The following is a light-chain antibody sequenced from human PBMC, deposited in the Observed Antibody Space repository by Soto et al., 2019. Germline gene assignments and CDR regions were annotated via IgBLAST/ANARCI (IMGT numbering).Light chain of an antibody. Sequence: EIVMTQSPATLSLSPGDRASVSCRASQSVGSNVAWYQQKPGQAPRLLIKAASTRATGIPATFSGSGSGTDFTLTISSLQSEDSAVYYCQQYNNWPPAFGHGTKVEIK. J-gene: IGKJ1*01. CDR3: QQYNNWPPA. V-gene: IGKV3-15*01. CDR2: AAS. CDR1: QSVGSN.